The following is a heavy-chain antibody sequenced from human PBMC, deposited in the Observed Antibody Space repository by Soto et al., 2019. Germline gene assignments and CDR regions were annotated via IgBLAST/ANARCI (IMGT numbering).Heavy chain of an antibody. CDR2: ISYDGSNK. D-gene: IGHD1-26*01. Sequence: GGSLRLSCAASGFTFSSYGMHWVRQAPGKGLEWVAVISYDGSNKYYADSVKGRFTISRDNSKNTLYLQMNTLRDEDTAVYYCARGGAMGVDYWGQGTLVTAPQ. CDR1: GFTFSSYG. J-gene: IGHJ4*02. V-gene: IGHV3-30*03. CDR3: ARGGAMGVDY.